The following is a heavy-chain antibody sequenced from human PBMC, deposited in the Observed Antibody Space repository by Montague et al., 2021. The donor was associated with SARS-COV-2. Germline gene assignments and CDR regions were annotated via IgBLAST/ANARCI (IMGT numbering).Heavy chain of an antibody. V-gene: IGHV4-31*03. CDR1: GGSISSGGYY. CDR2: IYYNGST. J-gene: IGHJ4*02. CDR3: ARVQRITIFGVVTYFDY. Sequence: TLSLTCTVSGGSISSGGYYWSWIRQHPGKGLEWIGYIYYNGSTYYNPSLKSRVTISVDTSENQFSLKLSSVTAADTAVYYCARVQRITIFGVVTYFDYWGQGTLVTVPS. D-gene: IGHD3-3*01.